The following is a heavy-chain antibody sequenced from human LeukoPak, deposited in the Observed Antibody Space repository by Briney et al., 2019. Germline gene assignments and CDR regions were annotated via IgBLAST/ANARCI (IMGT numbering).Heavy chain of an antibody. CDR2: INSDGSST. V-gene: IGHV3-74*01. J-gene: IGHJ4*02. D-gene: IGHD6-13*01. CDR3: ARASGIAAAGDY. CDR1: GFTFSSYW. Sequence: GGSLRLSCAASGFTFSSYWMHWVRQAPGKGLVWVSRINSDGSSTSYADSVKGRFTISRDNAKNTLYLQMNSLRAEDTAVYYCARASGIAAAGDYWGQGTLVTVSS.